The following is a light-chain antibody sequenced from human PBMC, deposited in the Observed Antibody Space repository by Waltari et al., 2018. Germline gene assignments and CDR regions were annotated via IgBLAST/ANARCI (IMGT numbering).Light chain of an antibody. V-gene: IGLV2-23*01. CDR2: EGN. CDR1: SSDIGGYTL. CDR3: CSYAGIGTLT. Sequence: QSALTQPASVSGSPGQSITISCTGTSSDIGGYTLVSWYQHHPGKAPKIIIYEGNKRPSGVSYRFSGSKSGNTASLTISGLHTEDEADYYCCSYAGIGTLTFGGGTRVTVL. J-gene: IGLJ3*02.